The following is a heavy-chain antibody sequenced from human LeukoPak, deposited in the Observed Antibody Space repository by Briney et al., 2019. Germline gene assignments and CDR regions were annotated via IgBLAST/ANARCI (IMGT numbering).Heavy chain of an antibody. V-gene: IGHV3-7*04. CDR2: IKQDGSDK. D-gene: IGHD2-2*01. Sequence: GGSLRLSCAASGFTFSNYWMSWVRQAPGKGLEWVANIKQDGSDKYFVDSVKGRFTISRDNAKNSLYLQMNSLRAEDTAVYYCARVPCPSCPILYSFAYGGQEPWSPSPQ. CDR3: ARVPCPSCPILYSFAY. CDR1: GFTFSNYW. J-gene: IGHJ4*01.